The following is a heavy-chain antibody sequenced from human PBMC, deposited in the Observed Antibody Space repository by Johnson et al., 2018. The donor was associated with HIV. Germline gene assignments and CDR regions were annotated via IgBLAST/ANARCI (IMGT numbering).Heavy chain of an antibody. CDR2: IYSGGST. V-gene: IGHV3-66*01. D-gene: IGHD6-19*01. CDR1: GFTFSDSG. Sequence: VQLVESVGGGVQPGRSLRLSCEASGFTFSDSGMHCVRQDPGWGLECVSIIYSGGSTYYAESVKGRFTITRDNSKNTLYLQMTSLRAEDTAVDYCASVRQWLVEEAFDIWGQGTMVTVSA. CDR3: ASVRQWLVEEAFDI. J-gene: IGHJ3*02.